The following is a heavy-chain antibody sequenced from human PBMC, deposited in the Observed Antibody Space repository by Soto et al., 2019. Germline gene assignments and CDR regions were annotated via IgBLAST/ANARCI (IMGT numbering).Heavy chain of an antibody. CDR1: GFTFTRYS. Sequence: PGGSLRLSCAPSGFTFTRYSMNWVRQAPGKGLEWVSSISSTTNYIYYADSMKGRFTVSRDNAKNSVYLDMNSLSAEDTAVYYCARESEDLTSNFDYWGQGTLVTVSS. CDR3: ARESEDLTSNFDY. J-gene: IGHJ4*02. CDR2: ISSTTNYI. V-gene: IGHV3-21*01.